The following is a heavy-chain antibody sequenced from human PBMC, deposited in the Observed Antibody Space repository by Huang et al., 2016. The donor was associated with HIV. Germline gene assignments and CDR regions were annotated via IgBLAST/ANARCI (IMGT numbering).Heavy chain of an antibody. CDR3: AKVRGSGSFYNDN. J-gene: IGHJ4*02. V-gene: IGHV3-23*01. Sequence: EVQLLESGGGLVQPGGSLRLSCAASGFTFNSYAMGWFRQAPGKGLEWVSAIIGTGNTQYYADSVKGRFTISRDNARNTLYLQLNSLRPDDTAIYYCAKVRGSGSFYNDNWGQGTLVTVSS. D-gene: IGHD3-10*01. CDR2: IIGTGNTQ. CDR1: GFTFNSYA.